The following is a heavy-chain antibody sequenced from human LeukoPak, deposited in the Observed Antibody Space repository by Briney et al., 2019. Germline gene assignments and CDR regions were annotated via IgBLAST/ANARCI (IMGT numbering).Heavy chain of an antibody. CDR2: INHSGST. V-gene: IGHV4-34*01. D-gene: IGHD3-22*01. J-gene: IGHJ6*03. CDR3: ARVVVVVIPEVDYYYYMDV. Sequence: SETLSLTCAVYGGSFSGYYWSWIRQPPGKELEWIGEINHSGSTNYNPSLKSRVAISVDTSKNQFSLKLSSVTAADTAVYYCARVVVVVIPEVDYYYYMDVWGKGTTVTVSS. CDR1: GGSFSGYY.